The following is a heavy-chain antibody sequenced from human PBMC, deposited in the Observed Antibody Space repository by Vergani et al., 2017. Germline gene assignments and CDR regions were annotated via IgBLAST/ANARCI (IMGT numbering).Heavy chain of an antibody. CDR3: XHSKADYDSSGYYYRPYYFDY. V-gene: IGHV2-5*01. CDR2: IYWNDDK. Sequence: QITLKESGPTLVKPTQTLTLTCTFSGFSLSTSGVGVGWIRQPPGKALELLALIYWNDDKRYSPSLKSRLTITKDTSKNQVVLTMTNMDPVDTATYYCXHSKADYDSSGYYYRPYYFDYWGQGTLVTVSS. D-gene: IGHD3-22*01. CDR1: GFSLSTSGVG. J-gene: IGHJ4*02.